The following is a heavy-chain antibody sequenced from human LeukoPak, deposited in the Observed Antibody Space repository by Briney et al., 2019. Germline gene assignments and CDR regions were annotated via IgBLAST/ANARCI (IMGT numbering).Heavy chain of an antibody. V-gene: IGHV1-69*01. Sequence: SVKVSCKASGGTFSSYAISWVRQAPGQGLEWMGGIIPIFGTANYAQKFQGRVTITADESTSTAYMELSSLRSEDTAVYYCARDRITIFGVVSLGAFDIWGQGTMVTVSS. CDR2: IIPIFGTA. CDR1: GGTFSSYA. D-gene: IGHD3-3*01. CDR3: ARDRITIFGVVSLGAFDI. J-gene: IGHJ3*02.